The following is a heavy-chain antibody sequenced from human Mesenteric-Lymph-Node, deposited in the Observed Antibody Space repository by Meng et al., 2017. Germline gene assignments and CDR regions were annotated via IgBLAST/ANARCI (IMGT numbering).Heavy chain of an antibody. CDR1: GRYISRGDDY. V-gene: IGHV4-30-4*01. J-gene: IGHJ2*01. CDR2: IYYSGST. D-gene: IGHD5-12*01. Sequence: QVHLQGSGPVLVMTSQTLSLTCIVSGRYISRGDDYWSWIRQPPGKGLELIGHIYYSGSTSYNPSLKSRVNISVDTSNNQLYLKLSSVTAADTAVYYCARVGWRQWSFDLWGRGTLVTVSS. CDR3: ARVGWRQWSFDL.